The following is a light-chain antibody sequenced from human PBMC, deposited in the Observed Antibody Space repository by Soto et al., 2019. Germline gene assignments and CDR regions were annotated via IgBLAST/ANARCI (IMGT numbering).Light chain of an antibody. CDR3: QQYDTWPK. Sequence: EIVMTQSPDTLSVSPGERATLTCRAGQGVTTNFAWYQQKSGQSPRLLIYDVSIRATGVPARFSATGSETDFTLTISGLQSGDSAVYYCQQYDTWPKFGQGTKVDIK. V-gene: IGKV3-15*01. J-gene: IGKJ1*01. CDR1: QGVTTN. CDR2: DVS.